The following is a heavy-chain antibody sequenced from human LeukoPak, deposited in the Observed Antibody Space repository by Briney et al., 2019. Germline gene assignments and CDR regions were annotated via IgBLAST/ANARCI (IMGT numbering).Heavy chain of an antibody. CDR3: AKTKHSDYDFGY. J-gene: IGHJ4*02. Sequence: GALRLSCAASGFTFSSYAMSWVRQAPGKGLEWVSAISGSGGSTYYADSVKGRFTISRDNSKNTLYLQMNSLRAEDTAVYYCAKTKHSDYDFGYWGQGTLVTVSS. CDR2: ISGSGGST. D-gene: IGHD5-12*01. V-gene: IGHV3-23*01. CDR1: GFTFSSYA.